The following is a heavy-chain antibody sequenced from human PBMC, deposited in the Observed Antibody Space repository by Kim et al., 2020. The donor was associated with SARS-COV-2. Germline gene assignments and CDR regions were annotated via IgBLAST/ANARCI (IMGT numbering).Heavy chain of an antibody. CDR1: GFTVSNYY. CDR2: NYSGGNT. Sequence: GGSLRLSCAASGFTVSNYYMSWMRESRGKGVEGFSVNYSGGNTYHEDCVKGRLTISRDTSKNTLYLQMNSLRAENTAVYYCARDCGASCYSASTFLFDFPGHGDLVTVSP. CDR3: ARDCGASCYSASTFLFDF. V-gene: IGHV3-66*01. J-gene: IGHJ4*01. D-gene: IGHD2-15*01.